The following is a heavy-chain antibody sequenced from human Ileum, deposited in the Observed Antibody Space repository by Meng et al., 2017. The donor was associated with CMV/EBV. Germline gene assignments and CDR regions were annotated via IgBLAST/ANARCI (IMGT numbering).Heavy chain of an antibody. CDR1: HGPFSGYS. Sequence: YHGPFSGYSWTWSRQPPGKGLEWIGEINHGGSTNYNPSLKSRVTISVDTPRNQFSLTVTSVTATDTAMYFCASMTYDILTGVIFDYWGQGTLVTVSS. CDR2: INHGGST. V-gene: IGHV4-34*01. CDR3: ASMTYDILTGVIFDY. D-gene: IGHD3-9*01. J-gene: IGHJ4*02.